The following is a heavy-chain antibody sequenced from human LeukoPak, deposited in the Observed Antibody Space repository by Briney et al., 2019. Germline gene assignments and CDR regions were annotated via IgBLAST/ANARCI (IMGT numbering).Heavy chain of an antibody. D-gene: IGHD2-15*01. J-gene: IGHJ4*02. V-gene: IGHV4-59*01. CDR2: IYYSGST. CDR1: GGSISSYY. CDR3: ARDHCRGGSCYEDY. Sequence: PSETLSLTCTVSGGSISSYYWSWIRQPPGKGLEWIGYIYYSGSTNYNPSLKSRVTISVDTSKNQFSLKLRSVTAADTAVYYCARDHCRGGSCYEDYWGQGTLVTVSS.